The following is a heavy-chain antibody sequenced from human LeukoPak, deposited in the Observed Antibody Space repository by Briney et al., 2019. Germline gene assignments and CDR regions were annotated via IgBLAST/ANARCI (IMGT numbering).Heavy chain of an antibody. Sequence: GGSLRLSCAASGFTFSSYAMSWVRQAPGKGLEWVSSISSSSSYIYYADSVKGRFTISRDNAKNSLYLQMNSLRAEDTAVYYCAREAGISRPLDYWGQGTLVTVSS. CDR3: AREAGISRPLDY. J-gene: IGHJ4*02. V-gene: IGHV3-21*01. CDR1: GFTFSSYA. CDR2: ISSSSSYI.